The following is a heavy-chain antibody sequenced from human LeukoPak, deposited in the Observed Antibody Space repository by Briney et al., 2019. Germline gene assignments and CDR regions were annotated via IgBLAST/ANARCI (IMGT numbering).Heavy chain of an antibody. CDR3: ARVLLYSSSWYDY. J-gene: IGHJ4*02. Sequence: GGSLRLSCAASGFTFSSYSMNWVRQAPGKGLEWASYISSTSSTIYYADSVKGRFTISRDNAKNSLYLQMNSLRAEDTAVYYCARVLLYSSSWYDYWGQGTVVTVSS. CDR1: GFTFSSYS. CDR2: ISSTSSTI. D-gene: IGHD6-13*01. V-gene: IGHV3-48*01.